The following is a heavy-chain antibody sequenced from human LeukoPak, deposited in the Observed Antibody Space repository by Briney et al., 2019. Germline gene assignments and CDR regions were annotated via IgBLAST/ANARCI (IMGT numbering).Heavy chain of an antibody. CDR2: MNSDGSST. CDR1: GFTFSSYW. V-gene: IGHV3-74*01. D-gene: IGHD1-26*01. J-gene: IGHJ4*02. CDR3: GRAAFGREDY. Sequence: GGPLRLSCAASGFTFSSYWMHWVRQAPGKGLVWVSRMNSDGSSTTYADSVKGRFTISRDNAKNTLYLQMNSLRAEDTAVYYCGRAAFGREDYWGQGTLVTVSS.